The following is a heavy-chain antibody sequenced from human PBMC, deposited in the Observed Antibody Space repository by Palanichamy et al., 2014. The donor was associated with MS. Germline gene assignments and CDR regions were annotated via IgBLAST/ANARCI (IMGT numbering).Heavy chain of an antibody. V-gene: IGHV4-59*01. J-gene: IGHJ5*02. CDR2: IHYSGST. D-gene: IGHD3-10*01. CDR1: GGSISSYY. Sequence: QVQLQESGPGLVKPSETLSLTCSDSGGSISSYYWSWIRQPPGKGLEWIGYIHYSGSTNYNPSLKSRVTMSVDTSKNQFSLKLSSVTAADTAFYYCARVRAARSGVDPWGQGTLVTVSS. CDR3: ARVRAARSGVDP.